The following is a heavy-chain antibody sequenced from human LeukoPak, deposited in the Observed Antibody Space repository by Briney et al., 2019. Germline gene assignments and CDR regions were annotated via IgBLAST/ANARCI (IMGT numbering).Heavy chain of an antibody. CDR2: IYHSGST. V-gene: IGHV4-59*12. D-gene: IGHD3-10*01. CDR3: ARKDPKWGSGSSTLDY. Sequence: TSETLSPTCTVSGASLSTYYWTWIRQPPGKGLEWIGEIYHSGSTNYNPSLKSRVTISVDKSKNQFSLKLSSVTAADTAVYYCARKDPKWGSGSSTLDYWGQGTLVTVSS. J-gene: IGHJ4*02. CDR1: GASLSTYY.